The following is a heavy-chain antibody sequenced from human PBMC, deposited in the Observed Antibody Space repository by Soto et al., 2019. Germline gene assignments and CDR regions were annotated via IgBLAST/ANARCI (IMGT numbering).Heavy chain of an antibody. D-gene: IGHD6-13*01. Sequence: PGGSLRLSCAASGFTFSSYAMSWVRQAPGKGLEWVSAISGSGGSTYYADSVKGRFTISRDNAKNSLYLQMNSLRAEDTAVYYCARGIAAADLDYWGQGTLVTVSS. CDR3: ARGIAAADLDY. CDR1: GFTFSSYA. CDR2: ISGSGGST. J-gene: IGHJ4*02. V-gene: IGHV3-23*01.